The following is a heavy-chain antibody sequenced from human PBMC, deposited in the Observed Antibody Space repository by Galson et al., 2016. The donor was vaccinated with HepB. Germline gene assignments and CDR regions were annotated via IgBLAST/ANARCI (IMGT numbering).Heavy chain of an antibody. CDR2: ISSSSFFI. D-gene: IGHD3-3*01. V-gene: IGHV3-21*01. J-gene: IGHJ5*02. Sequence: SLRLSCAASGFTFSTYTMNWVRQAPGKGLEWVSSISSSSFFIYYADTVKGRFTISRDNANNSLYLQMNSLRAEDTDVYYCARVAAKESWGNTILGVVSNWFDPWGQGTLVTVSS. CDR1: GFTFSTYT. CDR3: ARVAAKESWGNTILGVVSNWFDP.